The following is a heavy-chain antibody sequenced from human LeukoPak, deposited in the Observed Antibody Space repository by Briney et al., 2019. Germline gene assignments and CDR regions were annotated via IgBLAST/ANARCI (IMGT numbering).Heavy chain of an antibody. Sequence: GGSLRLSCAASGFTFSSYSMNWVRQAPGKGLEWVSSISSSSSYIYYADSVKGRFTISRDDAKNSLYLQMNSLRAEDTAVYYCARDEAAASIDYWGQGTLVTVSS. J-gene: IGHJ4*02. CDR3: ARDEAAASIDY. D-gene: IGHD6-13*01. CDR1: GFTFSSYS. V-gene: IGHV3-21*01. CDR2: ISSSSSYI.